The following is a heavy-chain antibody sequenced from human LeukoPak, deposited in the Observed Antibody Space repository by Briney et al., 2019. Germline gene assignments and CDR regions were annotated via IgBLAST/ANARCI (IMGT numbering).Heavy chain of an antibody. Sequence: PSETLPLTCAVYGGSFSGYYWSWIRQPPGKGLEWIGEINHSGSTNYNPSLKSRVTISVDTSKNQFSLKLSSVTAADTAAYYCASARYCSGGSCTGGYWGQGTLVTVSS. CDR1: GGSFSGYY. J-gene: IGHJ4*02. CDR2: INHSGST. CDR3: ASARYCSGGSCTGGY. D-gene: IGHD2-15*01. V-gene: IGHV4-34*01.